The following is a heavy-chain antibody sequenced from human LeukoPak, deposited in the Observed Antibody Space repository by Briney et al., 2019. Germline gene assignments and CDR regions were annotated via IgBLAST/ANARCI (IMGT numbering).Heavy chain of an antibody. Sequence: LXLXXAAXXFTFXSXXMNWVRQAPGKXLEWVSYISSSSSTIYYADSVKGRFTISRDNAKNSLYLQMNSLRAEDTAVYYCAREGLYCSSTSCFYFDYWGQGTLVTVSS. V-gene: IGHV3-48*01. CDR1: XFTFXSXX. D-gene: IGHD2-2*01. CDR3: AREGLYCSSTSCFYFDY. J-gene: IGHJ4*02. CDR2: ISSSSSTI.